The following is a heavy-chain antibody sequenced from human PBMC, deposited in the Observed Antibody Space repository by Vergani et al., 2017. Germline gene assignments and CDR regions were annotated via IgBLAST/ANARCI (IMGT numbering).Heavy chain of an antibody. CDR2: ISYDGSNK. D-gene: IGHD3-22*01. CDR1: GFTFSSYG. Sequence: QVQLVESGGGVVQPGRSLRLSCAASGFTFSSYGMHWVRQAPGKGLEWVAVISYDGSNKYYADSVKGRFTISRDNSKNTLYLQMNSLRAEDTAVYYCAKDLITMIVVVTLDAFDIWGQGTMVTVSS. J-gene: IGHJ3*02. V-gene: IGHV3-30*18. CDR3: AKDLITMIVVVTLDAFDI.